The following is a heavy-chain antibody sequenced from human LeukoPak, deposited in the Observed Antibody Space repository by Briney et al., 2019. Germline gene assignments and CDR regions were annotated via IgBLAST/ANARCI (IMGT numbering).Heavy chain of an antibody. J-gene: IGHJ3*02. V-gene: IGHV1-24*01. CDR3: ATEVDILTGYYKDAINI. D-gene: IGHD3-9*01. CDR1: GYTLTELS. Sequence: SVKVSCKVSGYTLTELSMHWVRQAPGKGLEWMGGFDPEDGETIYAQKFQGRVTMTEDTSTDTAYMELSSLRSEDTAVYYCATEVDILTGYYKDAINIWGQGTTATVSS. CDR2: FDPEDGET.